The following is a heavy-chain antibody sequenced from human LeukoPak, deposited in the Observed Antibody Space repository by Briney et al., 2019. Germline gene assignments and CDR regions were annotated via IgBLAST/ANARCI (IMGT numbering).Heavy chain of an antibody. D-gene: IGHD3-22*01. Sequence: GASVKVSCKASGYTFTGYYIHWVRQAPGQGLEWMGRIDPNSGATNYAQKFQGRVTVTRDTSASTAYMELSGLSSDDTALYYCARQGRTVIVAYWGQGTLVTVSS. J-gene: IGHJ4*02. CDR3: ARQGRTVIVAY. V-gene: IGHV1-2*06. CDR2: IDPNSGAT. CDR1: GYTFTGYY.